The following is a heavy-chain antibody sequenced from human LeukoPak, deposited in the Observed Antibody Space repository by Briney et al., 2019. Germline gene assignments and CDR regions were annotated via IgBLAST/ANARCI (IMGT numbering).Heavy chain of an antibody. CDR3: ARGIPAAIRNDADRFDP. V-gene: IGHV3-74*01. J-gene: IGHJ5*02. D-gene: IGHD2-2*02. CDR2: INSDGSST. CDR1: GFTLSSYW. Sequence: GGSLRLSCAASGFTLSSYWMHWVRKAPGKGLVWVSRINSDGSSTSYADSVKGRFTISRDNAKNTLYLQMNSLRAEDTAVYYCARGIPAAIRNDADRFDPWGQGTLVTVSS.